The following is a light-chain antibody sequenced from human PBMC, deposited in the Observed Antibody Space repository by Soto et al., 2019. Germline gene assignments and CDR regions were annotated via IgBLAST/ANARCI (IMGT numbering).Light chain of an antibody. CDR3: HQYGSSPLT. CDR1: QSISSSD. Sequence: IVLTQSAGTLSLSPGESATLPCWASQSISSSDLAWYQHRDGQAPRLIIYAASSRATGIPARFSGSGYGTDVNLTISRLEPEDFAVYYCHQYGSSPLTFGGGTKVDIK. J-gene: IGKJ4*01. CDR2: AAS. V-gene: IGKV3-20*01.